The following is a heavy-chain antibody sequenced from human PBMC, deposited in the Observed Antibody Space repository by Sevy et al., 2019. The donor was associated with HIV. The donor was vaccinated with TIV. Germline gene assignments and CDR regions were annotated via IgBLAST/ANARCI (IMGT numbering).Heavy chain of an antibody. V-gene: IGHV1-2*02. D-gene: IGHD1-26*01. Sequence: ASVKVSCKAFGYTFTDYYIHWVRQAPGQGPEWMGWFNPDSGYTNDAQKFLGRVTMTRDTSISTAYMDLSRLGSDDTAVYYCAEEAVGASSTHFDYWGQGTLVTVSS. CDR2: FNPDSGYT. CDR1: GYTFTDYY. CDR3: AEEAVGASSTHFDY. J-gene: IGHJ4*02.